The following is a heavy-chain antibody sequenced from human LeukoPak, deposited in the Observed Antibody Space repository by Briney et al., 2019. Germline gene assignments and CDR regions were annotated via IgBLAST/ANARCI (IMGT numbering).Heavy chain of an antibody. CDR1: GYTFSDYY. J-gene: IGHJ6*02. D-gene: IGHD2-2*01. Sequence: GGSLRLSCAAPGYTFSDYYMSWIGQAPGKGLGWGSYISSGSSYTNYADSVKGRFTISRDNATTSLYLQMNSLRAEDTAVYDCARSPEYYCSSTSCLCYYGMDVWGQGTTVTVSS. CDR2: ISSGSSYT. V-gene: IGHV3-11*06. CDR3: ARSPEYYCSSTSCLCYYGMDV.